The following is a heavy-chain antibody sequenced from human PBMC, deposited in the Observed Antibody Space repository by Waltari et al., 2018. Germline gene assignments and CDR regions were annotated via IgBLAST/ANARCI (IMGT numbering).Heavy chain of an antibody. D-gene: IGHD6-6*01. CDR1: GGSISSSSYY. V-gene: IGHV4-39*01. CDR2: IYYSGST. J-gene: IGHJ5*02. CDR3: ARSGWRAARPGWFDP. Sequence: QLQLQESGPGLVKPSETLSLTCTVSGGSISSSSYYWGWIRQPPGKGLEWIGSIYYSGSTYYNPSLKSRVTISGDTAKNQFSLKLSSVTAADTAVYYCARSGWRAARPGWFDPWGQGTLVTVSS.